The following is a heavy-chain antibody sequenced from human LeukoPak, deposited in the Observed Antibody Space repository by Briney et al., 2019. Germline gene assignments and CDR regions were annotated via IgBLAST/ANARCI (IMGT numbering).Heavy chain of an antibody. V-gene: IGHV3-21*01. D-gene: IGHD3-9*01. CDR3: ARHRVTIHDAFDI. J-gene: IGHJ3*02. CDR2: ISSSSSYI. Sequence: GGSLRLSCAASGFTFSSYSMNWVRQAPGKGLEWVSSISSSSSYIYYADSVKGRFTISRDNAKNSLYLQMNSLRAEDTAVYYCARHRVTIHDAFDIWGQGTMVTVSS. CDR1: GFTFSSYS.